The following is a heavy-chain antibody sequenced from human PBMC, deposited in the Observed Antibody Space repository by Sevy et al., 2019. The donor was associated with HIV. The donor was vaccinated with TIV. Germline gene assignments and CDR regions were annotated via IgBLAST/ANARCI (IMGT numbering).Heavy chain of an antibody. CDR1: GGTFSDYA. V-gene: IGHV1-69*13. CDR2: INPIFDTA. CDR3: AGEEDASSSLHYYMDV. Sequence: ASVKVSCKTSGGTFSDYAFSWVRQAPGQGLEWMGSINPIFDTANYAQKFQGRVTITADESTSTVYMELSSLRSEDSAIFYGAGEEDASSSLHYYMDVWGKGTTVTVSS. D-gene: IGHD6-6*01. J-gene: IGHJ6*03.